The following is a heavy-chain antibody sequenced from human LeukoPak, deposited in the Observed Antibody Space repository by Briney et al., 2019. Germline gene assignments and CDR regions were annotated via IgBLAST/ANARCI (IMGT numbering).Heavy chain of an antibody. CDR1: GFTFSSYC. D-gene: IGHD6-25*01. J-gene: IGHJ3*02. CDR2: ISSSSSYI. Sequence: GGSLRLSCAASGFTFSSYCMNWVRQAPGKGLEWVSSISSSSSYIYYADSVKGRFTISRDNAKNSLYLQMNSLRAEDTAVYYCARDRSGAFDIWGQGTMVTVSS. CDR3: ARDRSGAFDI. V-gene: IGHV3-21*01.